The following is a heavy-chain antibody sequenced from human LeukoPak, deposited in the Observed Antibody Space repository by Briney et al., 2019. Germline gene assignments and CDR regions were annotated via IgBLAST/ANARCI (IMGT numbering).Heavy chain of an antibody. Sequence: GGSLRLSCAASGFTFDDYGMSWVRQAPGKGLEWVSGINWNGGSTGYADSVKGRFTISRDNAKNSLYLHMNSLRAEDTAVYYCARASSGYEDGFDYWGQGTLVTVSS. D-gene: IGHD5-12*01. J-gene: IGHJ4*02. CDR3: ARASSGYEDGFDY. CDR1: GFTFDDYG. CDR2: INWNGGST. V-gene: IGHV3-20*04.